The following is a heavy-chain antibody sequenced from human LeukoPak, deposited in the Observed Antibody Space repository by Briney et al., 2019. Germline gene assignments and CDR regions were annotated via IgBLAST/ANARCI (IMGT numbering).Heavy chain of an antibody. CDR1: GFIFSSYW. V-gene: IGHV3-74*01. J-gene: IGHJ4*02. Sequence: GGALRLSCAASGFIFSSYWMHWVRQAPGKGRVGVSRIHSDGSGTTYADSGKGRLTNTRDNAKNTLYLQMTGLREEDAAVYYCARARSSSSWSDYWGQGTLVTVSS. CDR3: ARARSSSSWSDY. D-gene: IGHD6-13*01. CDR2: IHSDGSGT.